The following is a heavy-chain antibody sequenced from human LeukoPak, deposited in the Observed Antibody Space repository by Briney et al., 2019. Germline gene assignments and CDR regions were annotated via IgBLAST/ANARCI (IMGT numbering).Heavy chain of an antibody. CDR2: IWYDGSQE. V-gene: IGHV3-33*01. J-gene: IGHJ3*02. CDR1: GFTFSDYG. Sequence: GGSLRLSCATSGFTFSDYGFHWVRQAPGKGLEWVTAIWYDGSQEYYADSVKGRFTISRDTSKNTLYLQMNSLRAEDTAVYYCARDPSRYAFDIWGQGTMVTVSS. CDR3: ARDPSRYAFDI.